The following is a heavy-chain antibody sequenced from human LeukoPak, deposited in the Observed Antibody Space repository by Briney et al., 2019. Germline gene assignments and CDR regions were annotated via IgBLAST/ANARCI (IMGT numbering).Heavy chain of an antibody. CDR2: ISSSSSYI. CDR3: AKDRGYDFWSGYYTGIREYYFDY. Sequence: GGSLRLSCAASGFTFSSYSMNWVRQAPGKGLEWVSSISSSSSYIYYADSVKGRFTISRDNSKNTLYLQMNSLRAEDTAVYYCAKDRGYDFWSGYYTGIREYYFDYWGQGTLVTVSS. V-gene: IGHV3-21*04. CDR1: GFTFSSYS. D-gene: IGHD3-3*01. J-gene: IGHJ4*02.